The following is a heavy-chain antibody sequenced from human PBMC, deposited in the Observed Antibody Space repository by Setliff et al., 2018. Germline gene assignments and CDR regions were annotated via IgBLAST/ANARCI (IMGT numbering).Heavy chain of an antibody. CDR3: ATYKRSSSFEY. D-gene: IGHD6-6*01. CDR1: GFTFSNYR. J-gene: IGHJ4*02. CDR2: IWHDGGNK. V-gene: IGHV3-33*03. Sequence: SLRLSCAASGFTFSNYRMHWVRQAPGKGLEWVAVIWHDGGNKYHADAVRGRSTISRDNAKNSLYLQMNSPRAEDTAVYYCATYKRSSSFEYWGQGSLVTVSS.